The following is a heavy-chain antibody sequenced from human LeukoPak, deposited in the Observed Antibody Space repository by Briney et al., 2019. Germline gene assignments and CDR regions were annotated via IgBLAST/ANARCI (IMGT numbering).Heavy chain of an antibody. CDR1: GYTFTNFG. J-gene: IGHJ6*02. Sequence: ASVKVSCKASGYTFTNFGITWVRRAPGQGLEWMGWISAFNGNTNYAQNLQGRVTMTTDTSTTTAYMELRSLRSDDTAVYYCARERGGSYSFYHYGMDVWGLGTTVTVSS. V-gene: IGHV1-18*01. D-gene: IGHD1-26*01. CDR2: ISAFNGNT. CDR3: ARERGGSYSFYHYGMDV.